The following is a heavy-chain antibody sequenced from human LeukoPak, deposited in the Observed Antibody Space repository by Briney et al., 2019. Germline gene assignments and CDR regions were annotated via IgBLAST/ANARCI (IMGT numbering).Heavy chain of an antibody. V-gene: IGHV4-59*01. Sequence: SETLSLTCTVSGGSISNYYWSWIRQPPGKGLEWLGYIYYSGSTNYSPSLKSRVTISVDSSKNQFSLKLSSVTAADTAVYYCARVYDTTGYKYYFDYWGQGTLVTVSS. CDR1: GGSISNYY. D-gene: IGHD3-22*01. CDR3: ARVYDTTGYKYYFDY. J-gene: IGHJ4*02. CDR2: IYYSGST.